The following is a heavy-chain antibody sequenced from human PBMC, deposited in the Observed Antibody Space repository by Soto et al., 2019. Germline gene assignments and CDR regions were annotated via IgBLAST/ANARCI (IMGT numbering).Heavy chain of an antibody. D-gene: IGHD5-12*01. CDR2: ISWDGYST. J-gene: IGHJ5*02. V-gene: IGHV3-43*01. CDR1: GFPFGDYT. Sequence: GGSLRLSCAASGFPFGDYTMHLVRQAPGEGLEWVSLISWDGYSTYYTDSVKGRFTISRDNSRNSLYLQMNSLRTEDTALYYCAKDIAYRGYGGFDPWGLGTLVTVSS. CDR3: AKDIAYRGYGGFDP.